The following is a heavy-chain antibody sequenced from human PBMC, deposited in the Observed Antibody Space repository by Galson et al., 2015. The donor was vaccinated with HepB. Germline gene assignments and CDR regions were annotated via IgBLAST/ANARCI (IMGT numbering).Heavy chain of an antibody. V-gene: IGHV4-34*01. D-gene: IGHD4-11*01. CDR1: GGPFSGYY. J-gene: IGHJ6*02. Sequence: ETLSLTCAVHGGPFSGYYWSWIRQRPGKGLEWIGECNHSGYTNYNPSLKSRVTISVDTPKNQFFLKLSSVTAADAAVYYCACGGTVTPRWVWGQGTTVTVSS. CDR2: CNHSGYT. CDR3: ACGGTVTPRWV.